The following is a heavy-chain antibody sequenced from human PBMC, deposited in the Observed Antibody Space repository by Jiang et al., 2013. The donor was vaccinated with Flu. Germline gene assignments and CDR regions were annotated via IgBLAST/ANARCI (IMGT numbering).Heavy chain of an antibody. V-gene: IGHV1-3*01. J-gene: IGHJ4*02. CDR2: INAGNGNT. CDR1: GYTFAGYT. D-gene: IGHD3-9*01. CDR3: ARDRLGIKQDLQY. Sequence: SGAEVKKPGASVKVSCKASGYTFAGYTIHWVRQAPGQRLEWMGWINAGNGNTKYSQKFQDRVTITRDTSASTTYMELSSLRSEDTALYYCARDRLGIKQDLQYWGQGTLVTVSS.